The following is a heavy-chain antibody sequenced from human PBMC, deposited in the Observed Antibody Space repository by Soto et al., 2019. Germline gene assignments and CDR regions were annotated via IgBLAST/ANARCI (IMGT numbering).Heavy chain of an antibody. CDR1: GGSVNRINYY. V-gene: IGHV4-61*01. D-gene: IGHD4-4*01. J-gene: IGHJ6*02. Sequence: QVQLQESGPGLVKASETLSLACSVSGGSVNRINYYLSWILQPPGKGLEWIGYVYYSGDTNYNPSPTSRVTISVDTSKNQFSLKLSSVPAADTAVYYCARDGRMPTDLGGYYYYGMDVWGQGTPVTVSS. CDR3: ARDGRMPTDLGGYYYYGMDV. CDR2: VYYSGDT.